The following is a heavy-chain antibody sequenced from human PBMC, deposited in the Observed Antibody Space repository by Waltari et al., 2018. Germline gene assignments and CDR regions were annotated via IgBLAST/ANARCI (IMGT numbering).Heavy chain of an antibody. CDR2: IKQDGSEK. J-gene: IGHJ4*02. CDR1: GFPFSRYW. V-gene: IGHV3-7*01. CDR3: ARSSLMTTVTDY. D-gene: IGHD4-17*01. Sequence: EVQLVASGGGLVQPGASLRLSCADSGFPFSRYWTRWVRRTPGRGLEGVSNIKQDGSEKYYVDSVKGRFTISRDNAKNSLYLQMNSLRAEDTAVYYCARSSLMTTVTDYWGQGTLVTVSS.